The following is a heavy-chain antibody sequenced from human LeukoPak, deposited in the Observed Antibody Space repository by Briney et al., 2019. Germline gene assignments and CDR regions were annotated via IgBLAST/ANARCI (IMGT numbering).Heavy chain of an antibody. CDR2: ISSSGSTI. V-gene: IGHV3-48*03. D-gene: IGHD3-22*01. Sequence: GGSLRLSCAASGFTFSSYEMNWVRQAPGKGLEWVSYISSSGSTIYYADSVKGRFTISRDNAKNSLYLQMNSLRAEDTAVYYCARDYRDYYDSSVKADYWGQGTLVTVSS. J-gene: IGHJ4*02. CDR1: GFTFSSYE. CDR3: ARDYRDYYDSSVKADY.